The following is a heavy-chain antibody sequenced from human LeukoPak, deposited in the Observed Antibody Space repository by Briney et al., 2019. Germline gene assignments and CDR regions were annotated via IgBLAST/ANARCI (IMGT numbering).Heavy chain of an antibody. Sequence: SETLSLTCTVSGGSISSGGYYWSWIRQHPGKGLEWIGYIYYSGSTYYNPSLKSRVTISVDTSKNQFSLKLSSVTAADTAVYCWARGLEDIVVVPAAIGWFDPWGQGTLVTVSS. CDR3: ARGLEDIVVVPAAIGWFDP. CDR2: IYYSGST. J-gene: IGHJ5*02. D-gene: IGHD2-2*02. CDR1: GGSISSGGYY. V-gene: IGHV4-31*03.